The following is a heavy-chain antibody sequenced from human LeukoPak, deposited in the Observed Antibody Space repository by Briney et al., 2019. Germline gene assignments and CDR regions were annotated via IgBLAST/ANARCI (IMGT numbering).Heavy chain of an antibody. J-gene: IGHJ6*02. CDR1: GFTFSSYA. V-gene: IGHV3-30-3*01. CDR3: ARSDALPQWLGGDV. CDR2: ISYDGSNK. Sequence: GGSLRLSCAASGFTFSSYAMHWVRQAPGKGLEWVAVISYDGSNKCYADSVKGRFTISRDNSKNTLYLQMNSLRAEDTAVYYCARSDALPQWLGGDVWGQGTTVTVPS. D-gene: IGHD6-19*01.